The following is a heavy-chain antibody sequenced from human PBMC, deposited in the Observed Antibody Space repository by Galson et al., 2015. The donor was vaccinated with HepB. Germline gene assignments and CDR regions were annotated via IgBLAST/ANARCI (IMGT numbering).Heavy chain of an antibody. V-gene: IGHV3-30*02. J-gene: IGHJ4*02. CDR1: GFTFSSYG. CDR2: IRYDGSNK. CDR3: AKDLAQFSSGWETFDY. D-gene: IGHD6-19*01. Sequence: SLRLSCAASGFTFSSYGMHWVRQAPGKGLEWVAFIRYDGSNKYYADSVKGRFTISRDNSKNRLYLQMNSLRAEDTAVYYCAKDLAQFSSGWETFDYWGQGTLVTVSS.